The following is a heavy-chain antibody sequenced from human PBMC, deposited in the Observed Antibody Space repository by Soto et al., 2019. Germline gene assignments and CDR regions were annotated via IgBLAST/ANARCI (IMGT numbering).Heavy chain of an antibody. D-gene: IGHD3-10*01. CDR3: ARESSIFLTDSGKKIDP. J-gene: IGHJ5*01. V-gene: IGHV4-61*01. Sequence: XLTCTVSGGSVNSGHYYWNWIRQSPGKGLEWIGYIYYSGSTNYNSSLKSRLSISIDTSRNQFSLKLTSVTAADTAVYYCARESSIFLTDSGKKIDPWGQGILVTVSS. CDR1: GGSVNSGHYY. CDR2: IYYSGST.